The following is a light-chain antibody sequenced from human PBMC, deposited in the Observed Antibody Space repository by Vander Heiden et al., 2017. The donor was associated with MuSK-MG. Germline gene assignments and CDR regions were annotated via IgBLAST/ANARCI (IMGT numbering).Light chain of an antibody. CDR2: CKN. CDR1: SLRSYY. CDR3: RSPDRSATQWV. J-gene: IGLJ3*02. Sequence: SSELTQDPAVPVALGQTVRITCQGDSLRSYYASWYQQKAGQAPELVIVCKNNRPSGIPDRLSCCSAGKTGYWKTNGAQAEEEADDYWRSPDRSATQWVFGGGTKMTVL. V-gene: IGLV3-19*01.